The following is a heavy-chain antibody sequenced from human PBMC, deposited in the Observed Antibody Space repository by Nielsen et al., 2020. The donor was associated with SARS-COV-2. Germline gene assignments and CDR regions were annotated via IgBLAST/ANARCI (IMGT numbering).Heavy chain of an antibody. D-gene: IGHD1-26*01. CDR3: ASSIVGATNESFQH. V-gene: IGHV4-30-4*01. J-gene: IGHJ1*01. Sequence: SETLSLTCTVSGGSISSGDYYWSWIRQPPGKGLEWIGYIYYSGSTYYNPSLKSRVTISVDTSKNQFSLKLSSVTAADTAVYYCASSIVGATNESFQHWGQGTLVTVSS. CDR1: GGSISSGDYY. CDR2: IYYSGST.